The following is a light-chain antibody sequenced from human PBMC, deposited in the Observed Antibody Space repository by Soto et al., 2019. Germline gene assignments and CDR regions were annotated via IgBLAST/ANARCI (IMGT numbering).Light chain of an antibody. CDR2: GAS. CDR1: EPVRNTF. Sequence: QYLVSLLLLERKRATLSCRASEPVRNTFLASYQQRPGQAHRLLVYGASSRAIGIPDRFSGSGYGTDFTLTISRLEHVDLVIQLRPRSAHSPYT. CDR3: PRSAHSPYT. V-gene: IGKV3-20*01. J-gene: IGKJ2*01.